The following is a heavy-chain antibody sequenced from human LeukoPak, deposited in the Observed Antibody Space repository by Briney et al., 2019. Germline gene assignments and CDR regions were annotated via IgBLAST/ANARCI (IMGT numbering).Heavy chain of an antibody. V-gene: IGHV3-23*01. CDR2: ISGSGGST. D-gene: IGHD2-15*01. CDR3: ARVRESYCSGGSCYSDAFDI. Sequence: GGSLRLSCAASGFTFSSYGMHWVRQAPGKGLEWVSAISGSGGSTYYADSVKGRFTISRDNAKNTLYLQMNSLRAEDTAVYYCARVRESYCSGGSCYSDAFDIWGQGTMVTVSS. J-gene: IGHJ3*02. CDR1: GFTFSSYG.